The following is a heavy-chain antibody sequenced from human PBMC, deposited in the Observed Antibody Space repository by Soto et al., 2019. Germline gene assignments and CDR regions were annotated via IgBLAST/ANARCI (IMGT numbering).Heavy chain of an antibody. CDR2: ISAYNGNT. CDR3: AREGDYDWSTNYYGMDV. Sequence: QVQLVQSGAEVKKPGASVKVSCKASGYTFTSYGISWVRQASGQGLEWMGWISAYNGNTNYAQKLQGRVTMTTDTSTSTAYMELRSLRSDDTAVYYCAREGDYDWSTNYYGMDVWGQGTTVTVSS. J-gene: IGHJ6*02. D-gene: IGHD3-9*01. V-gene: IGHV1-18*01. CDR1: GYTFTSYG.